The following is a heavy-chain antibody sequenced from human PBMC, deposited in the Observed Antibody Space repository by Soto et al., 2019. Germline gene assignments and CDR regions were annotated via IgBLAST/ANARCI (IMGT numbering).Heavy chain of an antibody. Sequence: EVQLFESGGGFVESGGSLRLSCAASGFIFQDYAMSWVRQAPGKGLEWVSTITSSDDITYSADSVRGRVTISRDNSANILCLLLTVLSFDATATSYCAKGDSSGSFDHSRGYSTPDHWGLGTLVTVSS. CDR3: AKGDSSGSFDHSRGYSTPDH. V-gene: IGHV3-23*01. D-gene: IGHD3-3*01. CDR1: GFIFQDYA. J-gene: IGHJ5*02. CDR2: ITSSDDIT.